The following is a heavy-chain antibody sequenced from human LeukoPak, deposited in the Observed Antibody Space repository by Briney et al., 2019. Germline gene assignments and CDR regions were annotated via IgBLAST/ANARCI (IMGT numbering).Heavy chain of an antibody. CDR1: GFTFSSYA. CDR3: AKVRSLGSNTMDY. J-gene: IGHJ4*02. Sequence: GGSLRLSCAASGFTFSSYAMSWVRQAPGKGLEWVAVISYDGNKKYYAESVKGRFTTSRDNSKNTLYLHMNSLRPEDTALYYCAKVRSLGSNTMDYWGQGTLVTVSS. CDR2: ISYDGNKK. V-gene: IGHV3-30*18. D-gene: IGHD1-26*01.